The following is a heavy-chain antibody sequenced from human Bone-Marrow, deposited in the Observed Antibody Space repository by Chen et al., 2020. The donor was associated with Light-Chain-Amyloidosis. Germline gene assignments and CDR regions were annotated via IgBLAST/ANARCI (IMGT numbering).Heavy chain of an antibody. D-gene: IGHD5-12*01. CDR1: GYTFTSYY. V-gene: IGHV1-46*01. CDR3: ARGGGSTIRRGGPDY. Sequence: QVQLVQSGAEVKKPGASVKVSCKASGYTFTSYYMHWVRQAPGQGLEWMGRINPSGGSTSYAQKFQGRVTMTRDTSTSTVYMELSSLRSEDTAVYYCARGGGSTIRRGGPDYWGQGTLVTVSS. CDR2: INPSGGST. J-gene: IGHJ4*02.